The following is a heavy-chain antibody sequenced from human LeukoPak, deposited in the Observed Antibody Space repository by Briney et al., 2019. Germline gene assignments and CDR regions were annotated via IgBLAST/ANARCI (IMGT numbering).Heavy chain of an antibody. CDR3: ARSMGGATIDY. D-gene: IGHD1-26*01. Sequence: SETLSLTCTVSGGSVSSGSYYWSWTRQPPGKGLEWIGYIYYSRSTNYNPSLKSRVTISVDTTKNQFSLKLSSVTAADTAVYYCARSMGGATIDYWGQGTLVTVSS. J-gene: IGHJ4*02. CDR2: IYYSRST. CDR1: GGSVSSGSYY. V-gene: IGHV4-61*01.